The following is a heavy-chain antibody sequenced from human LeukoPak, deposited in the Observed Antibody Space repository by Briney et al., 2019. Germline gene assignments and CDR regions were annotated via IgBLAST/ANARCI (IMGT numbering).Heavy chain of an antibody. J-gene: IGHJ4*02. CDR3: ARQSTRLFNTGSYYPPPAYDY. CDR1: GDTFSSYA. Sequence: ASVKVSCKASGDTFSSYAISWVRQAPGQRLEWMGGIIPIFGTANYTQKFQGRVTITADDSTSTAYMELRSRRSDDTAVYYCARQSTRLFNTGSYYPPPAYDYWGQGTLVIVSS. V-gene: IGHV1-69*13. CDR2: IIPIFGTA. D-gene: IGHD1-26*01.